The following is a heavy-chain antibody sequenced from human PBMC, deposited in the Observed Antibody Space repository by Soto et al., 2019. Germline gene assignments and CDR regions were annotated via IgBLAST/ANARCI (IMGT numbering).Heavy chain of an antibody. Sequence: QLQLQESGPGLVKPSETLSLTCTVSSGSISSSSYYWGWIRKPPGKELEWIVSIYYNGGTYYNPSLKSRVTVTVNTTNNQFSLTLSSVTAADTAVYSCARLGATVTASSFDYWGEGTLVTVSS. D-gene: IGHD1-26*01. J-gene: IGHJ4*02. V-gene: IGHV4-39*01. CDR3: ARLGATVTASSFDY. CDR2: IYYNGGT. CDR1: SGSISSSSYY.